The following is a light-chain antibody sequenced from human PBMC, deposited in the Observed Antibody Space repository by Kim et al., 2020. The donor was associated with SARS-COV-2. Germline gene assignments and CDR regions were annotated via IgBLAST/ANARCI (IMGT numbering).Light chain of an antibody. Sequence: EIVMTQSPATLSVSPGERATLSCRASQSVSNNLAWYQQKPGQAPRLLIYGASTRATGIPARFSGSESGTEFTLTISSLQSEDFAIYYCQQYNNWPLTFGGGTKVDIK. V-gene: IGKV3-15*01. CDR2: GAS. CDR3: QQYNNWPLT. CDR1: QSVSNN. J-gene: IGKJ4*01.